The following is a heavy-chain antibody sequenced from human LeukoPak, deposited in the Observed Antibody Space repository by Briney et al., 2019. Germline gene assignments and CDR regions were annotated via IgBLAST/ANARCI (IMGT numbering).Heavy chain of an antibody. J-gene: IGHJ4*02. CDR3: SRVRYNSGYIFDS. D-gene: IGHD5-18*01. CDR2: ISSSSSTI. CDR1: GFTFSSYS. Sequence: PGGSLRLSCAASGFTFSSYSMNWVRQAPGKGLEWVSYISSSSSTIYYADSVKGRFTISRDNSKNSLYLQMNSLRAQDTAVYYCSRVRYNSGYIFDSWGPGTLVTVSS. V-gene: IGHV3-48*01.